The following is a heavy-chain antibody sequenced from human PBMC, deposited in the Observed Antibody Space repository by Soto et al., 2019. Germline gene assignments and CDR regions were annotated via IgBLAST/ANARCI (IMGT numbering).Heavy chain of an antibody. V-gene: IGHV1-69*06. CDR1: GGTFSSYA. Sequence: QVQLVQSGAEVKKPGSSVKVSCKASGGTFSSYAISWVRQAPGQGLEWMGGIIPIFGTANYAQKFQGRVTITADKSTSTAYMELSSLRSEDTAVYYCARALLNYYDSSGYYLDAFDIWDQGTMVTVSS. D-gene: IGHD3-22*01. J-gene: IGHJ3*02. CDR2: IIPIFGTA. CDR3: ARALLNYYDSSGYYLDAFDI.